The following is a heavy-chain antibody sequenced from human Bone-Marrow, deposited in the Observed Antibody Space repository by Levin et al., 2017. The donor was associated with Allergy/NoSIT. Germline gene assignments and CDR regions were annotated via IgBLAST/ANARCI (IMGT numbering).Heavy chain of an antibody. CDR3: AKELSETGYYYYGVDV. V-gene: IGHV3-23*01. J-gene: IGHJ6*02. D-gene: IGHD3-9*01. Sequence: GGSLRLSCAASGFSFGNHAMTWMRQAPGRGLEWVAVISGTGSSTYYSDSVTGRFAISRVNFRNILYLQMNTLRAEDTAVYYCAKELSETGYYYYGVDVWGHGTTVTVSS. CDR2: ISGTGSST. CDR1: GFSFGNHA.